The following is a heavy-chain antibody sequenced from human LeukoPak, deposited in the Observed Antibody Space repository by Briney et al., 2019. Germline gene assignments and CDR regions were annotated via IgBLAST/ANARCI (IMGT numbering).Heavy chain of an antibody. J-gene: IGHJ4*02. D-gene: IGHD1-26*01. Sequence: SETLSLTCAVYGGSFSGYYWSWIRQPPGKGLEWIGEINHSGSTNYNPSLKSRVTISVDTSKNQFSLKVSSVTAADTAVYHCARGRRYSGSYPYYFDYWGQGTLVTVSS. CDR1: GGSFSGYY. CDR2: INHSGST. CDR3: ARGRRYSGSYPYYFDY. V-gene: IGHV4-34*01.